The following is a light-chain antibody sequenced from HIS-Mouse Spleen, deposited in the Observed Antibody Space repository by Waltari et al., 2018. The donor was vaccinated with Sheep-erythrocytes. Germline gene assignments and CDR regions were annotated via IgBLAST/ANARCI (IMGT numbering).Light chain of an antibody. CDR3: CSYAGSSTPWV. CDR2: EGS. CDR1: SSAVGSYNL. Sequence: QSALTQPASVSGSPGQSITISCTGTSSAVGSYNLVFWYQQRPGKAPNLMIYEGSKRPSGVSNRFSGSKSGNTASLTISGLQAEDEADYYCCSYAGSSTPWVFGGGTKLTVL. V-gene: IGLV2-23*01. J-gene: IGLJ3*02.